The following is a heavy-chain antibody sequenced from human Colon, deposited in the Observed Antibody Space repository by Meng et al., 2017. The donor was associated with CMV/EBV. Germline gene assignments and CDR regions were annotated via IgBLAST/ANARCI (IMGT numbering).Heavy chain of an antibody. V-gene: IGHV4-59*11. J-gene: IGHJ4*02. CDR1: GESMRSHY. CDR2: AYYSGSA. Sequence: ACTVSGESMRSHYWSWIRQPPGKGLEWMGHAYYSGSATYSPSLRSRVSISLDMSKNQFSLKLRSVTAADTAMYFCARGLGHASNNSHDYWGQGTLVTVSS. CDR3: ARGLGHASNNSHDY. D-gene: IGHD1-1*01.